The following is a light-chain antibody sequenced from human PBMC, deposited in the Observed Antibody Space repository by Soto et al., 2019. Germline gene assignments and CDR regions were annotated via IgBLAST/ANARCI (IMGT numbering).Light chain of an antibody. CDR3: CSYAVSSLWV. J-gene: IGLJ3*02. CDR1: SSDVGAYNY. Sequence: QSVLTQPRSVSGSPGQSVTISCTGTSSDVGAYNYVSWYQHHPGKAPKLVIYDVTKRPSGVPDRFAGSKSGNTASLTISGLQAEDEADYYCCSYAVSSLWVFGGGTKLTVL. CDR2: DVT. V-gene: IGLV2-11*01.